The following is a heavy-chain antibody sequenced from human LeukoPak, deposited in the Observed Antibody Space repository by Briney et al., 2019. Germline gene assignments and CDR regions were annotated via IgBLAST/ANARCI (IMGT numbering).Heavy chain of an antibody. CDR2: INPIFGTA. CDR1: GGTFSSYA. Sequence: GASVKVSCKASGGTFSSYAISWVRQAPGQGLEWMGGINPIFGTANYAQKFQGRVTITADESTSTAYMELSSLRSEDTAVYYCAFYYYDSREFDYWGQGTLVTVSS. CDR3: AFYYYDSREFDY. J-gene: IGHJ4*02. D-gene: IGHD3-22*01. V-gene: IGHV1-69*13.